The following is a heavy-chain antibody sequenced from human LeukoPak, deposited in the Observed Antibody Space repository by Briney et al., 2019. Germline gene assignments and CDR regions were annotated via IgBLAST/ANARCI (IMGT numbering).Heavy chain of an antibody. D-gene: IGHD2-15*01. Sequence: ASVKVSCKASGYTFTSYYMHWVRQAPGQGLEWMGWMNPNSGNTGYAQKFQGRVTMTRNTSISTAYMELSSLRSEDTAVYYCARAVCSGGSCYPDYWGQGTLVTVSS. CDR3: ARAVCSGGSCYPDY. V-gene: IGHV1-8*02. J-gene: IGHJ4*02. CDR2: MNPNSGNT. CDR1: GYTFTSYY.